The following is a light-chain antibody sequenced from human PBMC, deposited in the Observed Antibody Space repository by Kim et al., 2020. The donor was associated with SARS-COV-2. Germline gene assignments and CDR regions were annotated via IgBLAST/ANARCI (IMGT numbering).Light chain of an antibody. CDR3: HQYDTSPLT. Sequence: EIVLTQSPGTLSLSLGERATLSCRASQSLSSSKLAWYQQRPGQAPRLLIFAASRRATGISDRFSGSGSVTDFTLTISRLEPEDFAVYFCHQYDTSPLTFGQGTKLEIK. CDR1: QSLSSSK. J-gene: IGKJ2*01. V-gene: IGKV3-20*01. CDR2: AAS.